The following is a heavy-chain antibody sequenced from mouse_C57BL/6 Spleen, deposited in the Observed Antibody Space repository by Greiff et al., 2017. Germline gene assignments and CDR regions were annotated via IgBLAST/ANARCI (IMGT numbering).Heavy chain of an antibody. J-gene: IGHJ4*01. V-gene: IGHV1-52*01. D-gene: IGHD2-4*01. Sequence: QVQLQQPGAELVRPGSSVKLSCKASGYTFTSYWMHWVKQRPIQGLEWIGNIDPSDSETHYNQKFKDKATLTVDKSSSTAYMQLSSLTSEDSAVYYCARGGDYDYDYAMDYWGQGASVTVSS. CDR3: ARGGDYDYDYAMDY. CDR1: GYTFTSYW. CDR2: IDPSDSET.